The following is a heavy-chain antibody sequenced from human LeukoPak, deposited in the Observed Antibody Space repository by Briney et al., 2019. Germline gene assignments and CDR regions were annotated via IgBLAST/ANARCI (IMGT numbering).Heavy chain of an antibody. D-gene: IGHD6-19*01. V-gene: IGHV1-69*13. CDR1: GGTFSSYA. Sequence: GASVTVSFKASGGTFSSYAISWVRQAPGQGLEWMGGIIPIFGTANYAQKFQGRVTITADESTSTAYMELSSPRSEDTAVYYCASNPPRGAVAGTDYWGQGTLVTVSS. J-gene: IGHJ4*02. CDR2: IIPIFGTA. CDR3: ASNPPRGAVAGTDY.